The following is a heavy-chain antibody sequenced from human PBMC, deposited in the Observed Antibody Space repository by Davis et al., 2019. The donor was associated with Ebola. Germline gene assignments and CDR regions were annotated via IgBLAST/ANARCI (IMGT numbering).Heavy chain of an antibody. Sequence: PGGSLRLSCAASGFTFSSYGMHWVRQAPGKGLEWVAVISYDGSNKYYADSVKGRFTISRDNSKNTLYLQMNSLRAEDTAVYYCVLETFDYWGQGTLVTVSS. D-gene: IGHD1-1*01. J-gene: IGHJ4*02. CDR1: GFTFSSYG. CDR2: ISYDGSNK. V-gene: IGHV3-30*03. CDR3: VLETFDY.